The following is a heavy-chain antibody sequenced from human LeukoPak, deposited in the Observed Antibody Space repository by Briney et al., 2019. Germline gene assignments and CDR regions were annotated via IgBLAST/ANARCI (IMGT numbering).Heavy chain of an antibody. CDR2: ISSSSATM. J-gene: IGHJ4*02. Sequence: PGGSLRLSCAASGFTFKSYEMNWFRQAPGKGLEWVSYISSSSATMYYANSVKGRFTISRDDAKNPLFLQMNSLRAEDTAIYYCAKYPSDSGYWGQGTLVTVSS. V-gene: IGHV3-48*03. D-gene: IGHD1-26*01. CDR3: AKYPSDSGY. CDR1: GFTFKSYE.